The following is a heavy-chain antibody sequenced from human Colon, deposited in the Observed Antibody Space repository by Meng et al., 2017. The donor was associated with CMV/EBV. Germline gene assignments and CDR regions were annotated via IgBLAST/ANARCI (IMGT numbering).Heavy chain of an antibody. CDR2: ISRSSSYT. V-gene: IGHV3-21*01. D-gene: IGHD4/OR15-4a*01. CDR3: ARYGEAYNENNWFDP. Sequence: EVHLVESGGXLVKPGXSLRLSCATSGVTLSNYGMNWVRQTPGKGLEWVSAISRSSSYTHYADSVKGRFTISRDNAKNSLYLQMNSLRVEDTAVYYCARYGEAYNENNWFDPWGQGPLVTVSS. J-gene: IGHJ5*02. CDR1: GVTLSNYG.